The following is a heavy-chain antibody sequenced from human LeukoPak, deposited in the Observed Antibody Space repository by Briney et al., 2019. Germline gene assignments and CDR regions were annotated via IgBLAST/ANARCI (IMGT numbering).Heavy chain of an antibody. CDR3: TTIGTVTPWYYYGMDV. J-gene: IGHJ6*02. D-gene: IGHD4-17*01. V-gene: IGHV3-15*01. CDR1: GFTFSKAW. Sequence: GGSLRLSCAASGFTFSKAWMSWVRQAPGKGLEWVGRIKSKSDHETTDYAAPVKGRFTISRDDSTNTVYLQMNSLKTEDTAAYYCTTIGTVTPWYYYGMDVWGQGTTVTVSS. CDR2: IKSKSDHETT.